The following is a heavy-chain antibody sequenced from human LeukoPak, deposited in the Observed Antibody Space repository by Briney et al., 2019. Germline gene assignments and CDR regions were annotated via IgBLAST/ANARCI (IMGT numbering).Heavy chain of an antibody. V-gene: IGHV3-64*01. Sequence: GGSLRLSCAASGFTFSSYALHWVRQAPGKGLEYVSAISSNGRNTYYANSVKGRFTISRDNSKNTLYLQMGSLRAEDTAVYYCAREDYGSGSYPPDYWGQGTLVTVSS. CDR3: AREDYGSGSYPPDY. D-gene: IGHD3-10*01. CDR1: GFTFSSYA. J-gene: IGHJ4*02. CDR2: ISSNGRNT.